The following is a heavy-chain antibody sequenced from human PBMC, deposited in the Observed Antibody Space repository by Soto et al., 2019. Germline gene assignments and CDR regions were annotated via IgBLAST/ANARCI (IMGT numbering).Heavy chain of an antibody. Sequence: EVQLVETGGGLIQPGGSVRLSCAASGFTVSSNYMSWVRQAPGKGLEWVSVIYSGGSTYYADSVKGRFTISRDNSKNTLYLQMNSLRAEDTAVYYCARGIAARPGKYYFDYWGQETLVTVSS. V-gene: IGHV3-53*02. CDR2: IYSGGST. D-gene: IGHD6-6*01. J-gene: IGHJ4*02. CDR3: ARGIAARPGKYYFDY. CDR1: GFTVSSNY.